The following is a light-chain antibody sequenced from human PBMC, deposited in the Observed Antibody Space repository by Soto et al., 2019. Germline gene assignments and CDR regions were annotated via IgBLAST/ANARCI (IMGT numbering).Light chain of an antibody. Sequence: EIVLMQSPCTLSLSPGETSTLSCTASQTVYHGHLAWYQQKPGQAPRLLIYGASSRATGIPDRFSGSGYGTDFTLTISRLETEDLAVYDCQQYGSSPLTFGGGTKVDIK. CDR2: GAS. J-gene: IGKJ4*01. V-gene: IGKV3-20*01. CDR1: QTVYHGH. CDR3: QQYGSSPLT.